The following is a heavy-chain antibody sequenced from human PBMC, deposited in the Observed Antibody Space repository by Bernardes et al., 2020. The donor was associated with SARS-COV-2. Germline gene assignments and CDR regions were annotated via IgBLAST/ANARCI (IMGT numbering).Heavy chain of an antibody. D-gene: IGHD4-17*01. CDR3: ATTVTRQYYFDY. V-gene: IGHV3-33*01. J-gene: IGHJ4*02. Sequence: GGSLRLSCAASGFTFSSYGMHWVRQAPGKGLEWVAVIWYDGSNKYYADSVKGRFTISRDNSKNTLYLQMNSLRAEDTAVYYCATTVTRQYYFDYWGQGTLVTVSS. CDR1: GFTFSSYG. CDR2: IWYDGSNK.